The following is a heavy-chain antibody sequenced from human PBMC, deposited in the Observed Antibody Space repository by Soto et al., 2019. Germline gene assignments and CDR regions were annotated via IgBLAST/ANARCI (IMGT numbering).Heavy chain of an antibody. Sequence: GGSLRLSCAAFGFKISSSSMNCLRQAPGMGLEGVGRIKSKTHVGTIDFATPVKGRFTISRHDSKNTLYLQMNSLKTEDTAVYYCTTDSRFLEWSSYYYAMDVWGQGNTVTV. V-gene: IGHV3-15*01. CDR3: TTDSRFLEWSSYYYAMDV. CDR2: IKSKTHVGTI. J-gene: IGHJ6*02. D-gene: IGHD3-3*01. CDR1: GFKISSSS.